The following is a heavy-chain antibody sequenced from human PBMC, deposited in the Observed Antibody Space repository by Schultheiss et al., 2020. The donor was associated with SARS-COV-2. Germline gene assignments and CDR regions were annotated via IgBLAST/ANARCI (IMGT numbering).Heavy chain of an antibody. V-gene: IGHV4-30-2*01. Sequence: SETLSLTCAVSGGSISNGDHTWSWIRQPPGKDLEWIGYIYHSGSAYYNPSLKSRVTMSIERSANQFSLRLNSVIAADTAVYYCARGLRGSGDHCSKGVCHPCYYYALDVWGQGTTVTVSS. CDR2: IYHSGSA. CDR3: ARGLRGSGDHCSKGVCHPCYYYALDV. D-gene: IGHD2-8*01. J-gene: IGHJ6*02. CDR1: GGSISNGDHT.